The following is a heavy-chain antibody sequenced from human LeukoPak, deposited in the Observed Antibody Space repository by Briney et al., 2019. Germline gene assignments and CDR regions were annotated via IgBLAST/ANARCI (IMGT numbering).Heavy chain of an antibody. CDR2: ISDSGRST. Sequence: GGSLRLSCAASGFTFSSYAMSWVRQAPGKVLEWVSVISDSGRSTHYADSVKGRFTISRDNSKNTLFLQMNSLRAEDTALYYCAKKPGTTEDPFDYWGQGTLVTVSS. CDR1: GFTFSSYA. V-gene: IGHV3-23*01. D-gene: IGHD1-7*01. J-gene: IGHJ4*02. CDR3: AKKPGTTEDPFDY.